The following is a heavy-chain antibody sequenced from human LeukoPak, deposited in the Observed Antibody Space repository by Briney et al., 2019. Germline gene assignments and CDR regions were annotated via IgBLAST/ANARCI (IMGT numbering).Heavy chain of an antibody. J-gene: IGHJ5*02. D-gene: IGHD1-7*01. CDR1: GFTVSSSY. CDR2: INSDGSEG. CDR3: ARDRSGNYVGWFDP. V-gene: IGHV3-7*03. Sequence: GGSLRLSCAASGFTVSSSYMSWVRQAPGKGLEWVASINSDGSEGYYADVVKGRFTISRDNAKNSLYLQMNNLGAEDTAVYYCARDRSGNYVGWFDPWGQGTLVTVSS.